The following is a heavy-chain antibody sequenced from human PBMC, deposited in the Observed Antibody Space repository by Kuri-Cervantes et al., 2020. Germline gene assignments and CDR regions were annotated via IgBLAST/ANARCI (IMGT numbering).Heavy chain of an antibody. Sequence: LPCAASGFTFSGSAMHWVRQASGKGLVWVGRIRSKANSYATAYAASVKGRFTISRDDSKNTAYLQMNSLKPEDTAVYYCTRQDRYCSGGSCYDHDYWGQGTLVTVSS. CDR2: IRSKANSYAT. CDR1: GFTFSGSA. J-gene: IGHJ4*02. CDR3: TRQDRYCSGGSCYDHDY. V-gene: IGHV3-73*01. D-gene: IGHD2-15*01.